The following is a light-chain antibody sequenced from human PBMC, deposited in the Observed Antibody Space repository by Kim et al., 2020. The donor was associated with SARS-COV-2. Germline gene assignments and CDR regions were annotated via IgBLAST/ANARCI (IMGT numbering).Light chain of an antibody. J-gene: IGKJ2*01. V-gene: IGKV3-15*01. CDR2: GAS. Sequence: EIVMTQSPATLSVSPGERVTLSCRASQTVDRNLAWYQQKPGQAPRLLIYGASTRATDIPARFSGSGSGTEFTLIISSLQSEDFAVYYCQQYSPWRPYTFGQGTKVDIK. CDR3: QQYSPWRPYT. CDR1: QTVDRN.